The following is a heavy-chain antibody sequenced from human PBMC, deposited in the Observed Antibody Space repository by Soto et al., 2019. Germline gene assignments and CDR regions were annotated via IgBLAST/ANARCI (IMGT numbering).Heavy chain of an antibody. V-gene: IGHV3-53*04. J-gene: IGHJ4*02. CDR1: GFTVSSNY. CDR3: ASVGGSGSYRDFDY. Sequence: EVQLVESGGGLVQPGGSLRLSCAASGFTVSSNYMSWVRQAPGKGLEWVSVIYSGGSTYYADSVKGRFTISRHNSKNTLYLQMNSRRAEDTAVYYCASVGGSGSYRDFDYWGQGTLVTVSS. D-gene: IGHD3-16*01. CDR2: IYSGGST.